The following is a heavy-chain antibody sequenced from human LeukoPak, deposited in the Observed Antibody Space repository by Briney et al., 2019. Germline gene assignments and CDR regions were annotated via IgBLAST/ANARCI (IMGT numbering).Heavy chain of an antibody. V-gene: IGHV3-23*01. CDR1: GLTFSSYA. CDR2: ISGSGGST. D-gene: IGHD1-7*01. J-gene: IGHJ4*02. Sequence: GGSLRLPCAASGLTFSSYAMSWVRQAPGKGLEWVSAISGSGGSTYYADSVKGRFTISRDNSKNTLYLQMNSLRAEDTAVYYCAKVKGRGYNWNYYFDYWGQGTLVTVSS. CDR3: AKVKGRGYNWNYYFDY.